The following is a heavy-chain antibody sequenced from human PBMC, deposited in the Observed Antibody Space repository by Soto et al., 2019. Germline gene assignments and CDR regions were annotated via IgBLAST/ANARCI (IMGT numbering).Heavy chain of an antibody. CDR2: IYYSGST. Sequence: PAETLSLNCTVSGGSVSSGSYYWSWILQPTGKGLEWIGYIYYSGSTNYNPSLKSRVTISVDTSKNQFSLKLSSVTAADTAVYYCASERKKRYSNGFNYGMDVWGQGTTV. D-gene: IGHD5-18*01. CDR3: ASERKKRYSNGFNYGMDV. V-gene: IGHV4-61*01. CDR1: GGSVSSGSYY. J-gene: IGHJ6*02.